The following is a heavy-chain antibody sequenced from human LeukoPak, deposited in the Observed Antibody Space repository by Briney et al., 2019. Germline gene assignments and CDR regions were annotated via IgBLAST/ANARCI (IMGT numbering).Heavy chain of an antibody. CDR3: AKDYYGSGSYRHFDQ. CDR1: GFTFSSYA. CDR2: ISGSGGST. J-gene: IGHJ4*02. V-gene: IGHV3-23*01. Sequence: GGSLRLSCAASGFTFSSYAMSWVRQAPGKGLEWVSVISGSGGSTYYADSVKGRFTISRDNSKNTLYLQMNSLRAEDTAVYYCAKDYYGSGSYRHFDQWSQGTLVTVSS. D-gene: IGHD3-10*01.